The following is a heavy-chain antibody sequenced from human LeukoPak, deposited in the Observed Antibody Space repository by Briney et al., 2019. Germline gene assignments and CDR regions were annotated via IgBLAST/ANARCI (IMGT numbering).Heavy chain of an antibody. J-gene: IGHJ4*02. CDR1: GFTFSSYG. CDR2: IWYDGSNK. Sequence: GGSLRLSCAASGFTFSSYGMHWVRQAPGKGLEWVAVIWYDGSNKYYADSVKGRFTVPRDNAKNTLYLQVNNLRAEDTAVYYCARGPNSNWSGLDFWGQGTLLTVSS. CDR3: ARGPNSNWSGLDF. V-gene: IGHV3-33*03. D-gene: IGHD6-6*01.